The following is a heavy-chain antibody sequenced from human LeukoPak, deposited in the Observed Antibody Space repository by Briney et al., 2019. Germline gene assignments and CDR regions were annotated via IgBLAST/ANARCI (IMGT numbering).Heavy chain of an antibody. V-gene: IGHV4-4*07. D-gene: IGHD6-13*01. CDR1: GGSISSYY. CDR2: IYYSGST. Sequence: SETLSLTCTVSGGSISSYYWSWIRQPAGKGLEWIGRIYYSGSTNYNPSLKSRVTISVDTSKNQFSLKLSSVTAADTAVYYCARDSSPYYYYYMDVWGKGTTVTVSS. J-gene: IGHJ6*03. CDR3: ARDSSPYYYYYMDV.